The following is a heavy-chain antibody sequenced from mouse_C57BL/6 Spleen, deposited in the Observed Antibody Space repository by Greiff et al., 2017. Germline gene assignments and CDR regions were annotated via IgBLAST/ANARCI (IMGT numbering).Heavy chain of an antibody. CDR1: GYTFTSYT. Sequence: QVQLQQSGAELARPGASVKMSCKASGYTFTSYTMHWVKQRPGQGLEWIGYINPSSGYTKYNQKFKDKATLTADKSSSTAYMQLSSLTSEDSAVYYCASYSNYPYYFDYGGKGTTLTVSS. CDR2: INPSSGYT. J-gene: IGHJ2*01. CDR3: ASYSNYPYYFDY. V-gene: IGHV1-4*01. D-gene: IGHD2-5*01.